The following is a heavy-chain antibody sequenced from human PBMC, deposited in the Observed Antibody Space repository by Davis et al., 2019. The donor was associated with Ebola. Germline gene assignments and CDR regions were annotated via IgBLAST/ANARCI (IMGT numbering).Heavy chain of an antibody. J-gene: IGHJ4*02. CDR2: ISAYNGNT. CDR3: ARAREMVRGVTLIDY. Sequence: ASVNVSCKASGYTFTSYAMHWVRQAPGQGLEWMGWISAYNGNTNYAQKLQGSVTMTTDTSTSTAYMELRSLRSDDTAVYYCARAREMVRGVTLIDYWGQGTLVTVSS. CDR1: GYTFTSYA. D-gene: IGHD3-10*01. V-gene: IGHV1-18*01.